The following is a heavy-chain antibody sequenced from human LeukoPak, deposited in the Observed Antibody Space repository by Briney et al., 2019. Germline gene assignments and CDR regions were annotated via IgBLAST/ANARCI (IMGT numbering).Heavy chain of an antibody. CDR3: ATPYDSSGYNPDY. V-gene: IGHV3-11*01. D-gene: IGHD3-22*01. CDR2: ISSSGSTI. J-gene: IGHJ4*02. Sequence: KSGGSLRLSCAASGFTFSDYYMSWIRQAQGKGLEWVSYISSSGSTIYYADSVKGRFTISRDNAKNSLHLQMNSLRAEDTAVYYCATPYDSSGYNPDYWGQGTLVTVSS. CDR1: GFTFSDYY.